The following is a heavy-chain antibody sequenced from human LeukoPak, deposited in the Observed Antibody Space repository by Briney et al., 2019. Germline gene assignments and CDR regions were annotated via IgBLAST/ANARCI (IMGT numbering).Heavy chain of an antibody. V-gene: IGHV1-18*01. CDR2: ISAYNGNT. J-gene: IGHJ4*02. Sequence: GASVKVSCKASGYTFTSYGISWVRQAPGQGLEWMGWISAYNGNTNYAQKLQGRVTMTTDTSTSTAYMELRSLRSDDTAVYYCARGINYYDSSGPTPYFDYWGQGTLVTVSS. CDR1: GYTFTSYG. CDR3: ARGINYYDSSGPTPYFDY. D-gene: IGHD3-22*01.